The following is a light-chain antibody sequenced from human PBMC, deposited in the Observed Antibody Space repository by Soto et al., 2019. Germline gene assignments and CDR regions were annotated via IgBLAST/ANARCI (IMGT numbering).Light chain of an antibody. J-gene: IGLJ1*01. Sequence: QSALTQPASVSWSPGQSITISFTGTSRGVGGFNSVSWYQLRPGTAPKLILYDVVDRPSGVSYRFSGSKSGNTASLTISGLQAADEADYFCSSYTSTMTNVFGSGTKLTVL. CDR3: SSYTSTMTNV. CDR1: SRGVGGFNS. CDR2: DVV. V-gene: IGLV2-14*03.